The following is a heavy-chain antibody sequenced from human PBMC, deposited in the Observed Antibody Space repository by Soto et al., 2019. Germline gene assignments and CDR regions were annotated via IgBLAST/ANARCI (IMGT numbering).Heavy chain of an antibody. V-gene: IGHV1-69*08. CDR3: ARDLVTHYYDSSGYPDWYFDL. CDR1: GGTFSSYT. Sequence: QVQLVQSGAEVKKPGSSVKVSCKASGGTFSSYTISWVRQAPGQGLEWMGRIIPILGIANYAQKFQGRVTITADKSTSTAYMELSSLRSEDTAVYYCARDLVTHYYDSSGYPDWYFDLWGRGTLVTVSS. J-gene: IGHJ2*01. D-gene: IGHD3-22*01. CDR2: IIPILGIA.